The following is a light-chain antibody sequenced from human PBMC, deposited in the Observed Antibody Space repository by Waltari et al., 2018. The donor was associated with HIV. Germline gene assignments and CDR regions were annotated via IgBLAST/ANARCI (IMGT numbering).Light chain of an antibody. V-gene: IGLV3-25*03. CDR3: QSADNTAIYWV. J-gene: IGLJ3*02. CDR1: ALPKQY. Sequence: SYELTQPPSVSVSPGQTARITCSGHALPKQYAYWYQQKPGRAPVLVIFKDTERPSGIPDRFSGSSSGTIVTLTISGVQAEDEADYYCQSADNTAIYWVFGGGTKLTVL. CDR2: KDT.